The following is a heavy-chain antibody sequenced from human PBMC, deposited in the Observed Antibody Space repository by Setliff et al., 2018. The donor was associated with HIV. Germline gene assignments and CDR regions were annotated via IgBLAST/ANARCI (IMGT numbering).Heavy chain of an antibody. CDR1: GYTFTNYY. Sequence: ASVKVSCKASGYTFTNYYMHWVRQAPGQGPEWMGGIIPMYGVTNYAQKFQGRVTITTDESTSPAYMELSSLRSEDTAVYYCALPYCSGGNCWSSASLPPAGWFDPWGQGTLVTVSS. V-gene: IGHV1-69*05. CDR2: IIPMYGVT. D-gene: IGHD2-15*01. CDR3: ALPYCSGGNCWSSASLPPAGWFDP. J-gene: IGHJ5*02.